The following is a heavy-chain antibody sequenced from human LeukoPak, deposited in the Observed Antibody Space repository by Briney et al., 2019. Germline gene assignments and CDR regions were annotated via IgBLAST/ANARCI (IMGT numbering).Heavy chain of an antibody. Sequence: SETLSLTCTVSGGSISSYYWSWIRQPPGKGLEWIGYIYYSVSTTYNPSLKSRATIPVDTSKNQFSLKLSSVTAADTAVYYCARQTRTTGTSNFDYWGQGTLVTVSS. D-gene: IGHD1-1*01. CDR2: IYYSVST. CDR1: GGSISSYY. CDR3: ARQTRTTGTSNFDY. J-gene: IGHJ4*02. V-gene: IGHV4-59*08.